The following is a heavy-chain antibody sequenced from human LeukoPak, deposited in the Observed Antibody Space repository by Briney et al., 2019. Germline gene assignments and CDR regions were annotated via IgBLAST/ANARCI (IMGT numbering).Heavy chain of an antibody. CDR2: MNPNSGTT. Sequence: ASVKVSCKASGYTFPSSDINWARRATGQGLEWMGYMNPNSGTTGYAQKFQGRVTITRNTSISTAYMELSSLRSEDTAVYYCARNPIKGDYYYMDVWGKGTTVTVSS. D-gene: IGHD5-24*01. CDR1: GYTFPSSD. J-gene: IGHJ6*03. CDR3: ARNPIKGDYYYMDV. V-gene: IGHV1-8*03.